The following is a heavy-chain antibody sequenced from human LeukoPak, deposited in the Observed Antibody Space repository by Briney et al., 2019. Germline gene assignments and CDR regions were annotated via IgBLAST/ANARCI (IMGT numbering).Heavy chain of an antibody. V-gene: IGHV1-8*01. CDR2: MNPSSGNT. Sequence: GASVKVSCKASGYTFTSYDINWVRQATGQGLEWMGWMNPSSGNTGYAQKFQGRVTMTRNTSISTAYMELSSLRSEDTAVYYCARGRGVRGVIHDWFDPWGQGTLVTVSS. J-gene: IGHJ5*02. CDR3: ARGRGVRGVIHDWFDP. D-gene: IGHD3-10*01. CDR1: GYTFTSYD.